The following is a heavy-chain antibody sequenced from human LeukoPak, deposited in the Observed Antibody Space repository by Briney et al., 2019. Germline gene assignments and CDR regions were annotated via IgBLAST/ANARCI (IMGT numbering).Heavy chain of an antibody. D-gene: IGHD3-10*01. V-gene: IGHV3-48*01. CDR1: GFTFSSYG. Sequence: GGSLRLSCAASGFTFSSYGMTWVRQVPGKGLEWVSYISSSSSTIYYADSVKGRFTISRDNAKNSLYLQMNSLRAEDTAVYYCARVSTMVRGVMKAFDIWGQGTMVTVSS. CDR2: ISSSSSTI. CDR3: ARVSTMVRGVMKAFDI. J-gene: IGHJ3*02.